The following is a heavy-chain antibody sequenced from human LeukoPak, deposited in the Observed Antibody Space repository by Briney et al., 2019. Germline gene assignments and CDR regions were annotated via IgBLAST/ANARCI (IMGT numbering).Heavy chain of an antibody. D-gene: IGHD6-6*01. CDR3: ATRSSTLTAARCFDD. J-gene: IGHJ4*03. Sequence: SETLSLTCAVHGESFSAYFWSWIRQVPGKGLEWIGEIDHRGSSNYNPPLKSRGTISVDTSKNHFSLSLTSVTAADTAVYYCATRSSTLTAARCFDDWGQGTVVTVSS. CDR2: IDHRGSS. V-gene: IGHV4-34*01. CDR1: GESFSAYF.